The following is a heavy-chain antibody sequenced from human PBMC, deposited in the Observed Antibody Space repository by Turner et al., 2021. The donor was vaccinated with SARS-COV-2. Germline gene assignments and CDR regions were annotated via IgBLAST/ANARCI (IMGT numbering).Heavy chain of an antibody. J-gene: IGHJ2*01. V-gene: IGHV3-74*01. CDR2: SNSDGSST. D-gene: IGHD6-19*01. CDR1: GFTFSSYW. CDR3: AREGLRAVPDFDL. Sequence: EVQLVESGGGSVQPGGSLRLSCAASGFTFSSYWMHWVRQAPGKGLVWVSRSNSDGSSTTYEDSVKGRFTISRDNAKNTMYLQMNSVRAEDKAVYYCAREGLRAVPDFDLWGRGTLVTVSS.